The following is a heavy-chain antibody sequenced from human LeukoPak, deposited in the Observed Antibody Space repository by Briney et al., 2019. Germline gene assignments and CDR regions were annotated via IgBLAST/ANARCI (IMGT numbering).Heavy chain of an antibody. Sequence: SETLSLTCTVSGGSISSYYWSWIRQPPGKGLEWIGYIYYSGSTNYNPPLKSRVTISVDTSKNQFSLKLSSVTAADTAVYYCARDINRHNWFDPWGQGTLVTASS. CDR1: GGSISSYY. D-gene: IGHD1-14*01. CDR3: ARDINRHNWFDP. CDR2: IYYSGST. J-gene: IGHJ5*02. V-gene: IGHV4-59*01.